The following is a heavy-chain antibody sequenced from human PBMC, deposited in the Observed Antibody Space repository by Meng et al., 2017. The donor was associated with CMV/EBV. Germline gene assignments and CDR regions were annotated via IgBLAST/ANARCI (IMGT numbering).Heavy chain of an antibody. CDR1: GYTFTGYY. CDR2: INPNSGGT. D-gene: IGHD1-14*01. Sequence: ASVKVSCKASGYTFTGYYMHWVRQAPGQGLEWTGWINPNSGGTNYAQKFQGRVTMTRDTSISTAYMELSRLRSDDTAVYYCARGITGTTRVKKYYFDYWGQGTLVTVSS. J-gene: IGHJ4*02. V-gene: IGHV1-2*02. CDR3: ARGITGTTRVKKYYFDY.